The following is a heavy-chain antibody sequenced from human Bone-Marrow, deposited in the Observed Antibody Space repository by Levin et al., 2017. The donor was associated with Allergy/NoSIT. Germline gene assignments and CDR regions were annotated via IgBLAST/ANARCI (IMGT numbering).Heavy chain of an antibody. Sequence: GGSLRLSCVASGFTFSNYWMHWVRQVPGKGLEWVAHINFYGTGTEYADSVMGRFTVSRDNAKNTLYLQMTSLRAEDTAMYFCARGWFYFDYWGQGSLVTVSS. CDR3: ARGWFYFDY. CDR2: INFYGTGT. J-gene: IGHJ4*02. D-gene: IGHD3-10*01. CDR1: GFTFSNYW. V-gene: IGHV3-74*03.